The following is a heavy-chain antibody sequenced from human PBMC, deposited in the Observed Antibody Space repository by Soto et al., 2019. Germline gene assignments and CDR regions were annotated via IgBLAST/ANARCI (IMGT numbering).Heavy chain of an antibody. CDR2: ISAHNGNT. CDR3: ARGRYGDY. Sequence: QVHLVQSGAEVKKPGASVKVSCKASGYAFTTYGITWVRQAPGQGLEWMAWISAHNGNTNYAQKVQGRVTVTRDTSTSTAYMELRRLRYDDTAVYYCARGRYGDYWGQGALVTVSS. J-gene: IGHJ4*02. V-gene: IGHV1-18*01. CDR1: GYAFTTYG. D-gene: IGHD1-1*01.